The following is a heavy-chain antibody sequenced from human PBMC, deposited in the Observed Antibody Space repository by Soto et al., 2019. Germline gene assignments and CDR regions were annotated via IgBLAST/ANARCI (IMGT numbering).Heavy chain of an antibody. CDR3: ARGLIAVAGKRLDY. Sequence: SETLSLTCAVYGGSFSGYYWSWIRQPPGKGLEWIGEINHSGSTNYNPSLKSRVTISVDTFKNQFSLKLSSVTAADTAVYYCARGLIAVAGKRLDYWGQGTLVTVSS. CDR1: GGSFSGYY. J-gene: IGHJ4*02. CDR2: INHSGST. D-gene: IGHD6-19*01. V-gene: IGHV4-34*01.